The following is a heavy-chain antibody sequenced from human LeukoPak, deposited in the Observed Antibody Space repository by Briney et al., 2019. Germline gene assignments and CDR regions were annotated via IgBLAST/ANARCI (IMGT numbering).Heavy chain of an antibody. D-gene: IGHD3-3*01. CDR1: DASISSYS. J-gene: IGHJ5*02. V-gene: IGHV4-4*07. CDR3: ARASITPTIPPDP. CDR2: IDTSGST. Sequence: SETLSLTCTVSDASISSYSWSWIRQPAGKGLEWVGRIDTSGSTNYNPSLKSRVTIAMDTSKNQFSLKLRSVTVADTAVYYCARASITPTIPPDPWGQGTLVTVSS.